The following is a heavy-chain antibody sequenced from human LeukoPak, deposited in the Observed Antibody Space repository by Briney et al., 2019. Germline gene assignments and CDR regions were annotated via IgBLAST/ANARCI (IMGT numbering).Heavy chain of an antibody. J-gene: IGHJ3*02. V-gene: IGHV1-8*01. D-gene: IGHD2-2*01. CDR2: MNPNSGNT. CDR3: ARDRGGTSGEGAFDI. CDR1: GYTSTSYD. Sequence: GASVKVSCKASGYTSTSYDINWVRQATGQGLEWVGWMNPNSGNTGYAQKFQGRVTMTRDTSISTAYMELSRLRSDDTAVYYCARDRGGTSGEGAFDIWGQGTMVTVSS.